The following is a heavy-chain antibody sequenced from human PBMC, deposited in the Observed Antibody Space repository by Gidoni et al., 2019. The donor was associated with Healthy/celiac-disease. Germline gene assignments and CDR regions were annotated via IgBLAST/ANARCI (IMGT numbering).Heavy chain of an antibody. CDR3: ARGLRWLGTFFDY. Sequence: QVQLQQWGAGLLKPSETLSLTCAVYGGSFSGYYWSWIRQPPGKGLEWIGEINHSGSTNYNPSLKSRVTISVDTSKNQFSLKLSSVTAADTAVYYCARGLRWLGTFFDYWGQGTLVTVSS. D-gene: IGHD6-19*01. V-gene: IGHV4-34*01. J-gene: IGHJ4*02. CDR2: INHSGST. CDR1: GGSFSGYY.